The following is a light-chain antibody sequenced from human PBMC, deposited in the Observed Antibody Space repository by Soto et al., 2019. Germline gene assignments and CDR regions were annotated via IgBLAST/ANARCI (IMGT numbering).Light chain of an antibody. J-gene: IGKJ2*01. CDR1: QNISTY. V-gene: IGKV3-11*01. Sequence: EIVLTQSPATLSLSPGEGASLSCRASQNISTYLAWYQQRPGQVPRLLIHGASTRATGIPDRFSGSGSDTDFSLTIRRLDPEDFAMYYCLLYFSPDRYTFGPGTKVQIK. CDR2: GAS. CDR3: LLYFSPDRYT.